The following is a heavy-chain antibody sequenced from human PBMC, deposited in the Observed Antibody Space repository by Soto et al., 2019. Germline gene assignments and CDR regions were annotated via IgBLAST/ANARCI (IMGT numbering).Heavy chain of an antibody. CDR1: DYTFTTYG. CDR3: ARDRGDSLDY. V-gene: IGHV1-18*01. D-gene: IGHD2-21*02. J-gene: IGHJ4*02. Sequence: ASLKVSCKASDYTFTTYGISWVRQAPGQGLEWMGWISAYNGNTNYAQKLQGRVTMTTDTSTSTAYMELTSLRSDDTAVYYCARDRGDSLDYWGQGTLVTVSS. CDR2: ISAYNGNT.